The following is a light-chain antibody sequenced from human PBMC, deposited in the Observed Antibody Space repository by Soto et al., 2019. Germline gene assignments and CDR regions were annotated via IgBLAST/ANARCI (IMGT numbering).Light chain of an antibody. Sequence: QSALTQPPSASGSPGQSVAISCTGTSSDVGGYNYVSWYQQHPGKAPKLMIYEASKRPSGVSNRFSGSKSGNTASLTISGLQAEDEADYYCCSYAGTNTFVFGGGTKLTVL. CDR2: EAS. V-gene: IGLV2-8*01. J-gene: IGLJ2*01. CDR1: SSDVGGYNY. CDR3: CSYAGTNTFV.